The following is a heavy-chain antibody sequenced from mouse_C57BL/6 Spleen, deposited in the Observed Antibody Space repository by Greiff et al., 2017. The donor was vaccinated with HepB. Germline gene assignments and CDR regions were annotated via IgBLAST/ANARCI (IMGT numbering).Heavy chain of an antibody. CDR1: GYTFTDYY. CDR2: INPNNGGT. Sequence: VQLQQSGPELVKPGASVKISCKASGYTFTDYYMNWVKQSHGKSLEWIGDINPNNGGTSYNQKFKGKATLTVDKSSSTAYMELRSLTSEDSAVYYCAREVLLSDWYFDVWGTGTTVTVSS. CDR3: AREVLLSDWYFDV. V-gene: IGHV1-26*01. D-gene: IGHD1-1*02. J-gene: IGHJ1*03.